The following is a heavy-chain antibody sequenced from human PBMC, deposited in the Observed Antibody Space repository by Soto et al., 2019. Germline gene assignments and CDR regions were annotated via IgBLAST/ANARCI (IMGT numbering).Heavy chain of an antibody. CDR3: ARENAVVTPMGNWFDP. V-gene: IGHV1-18*01. CDR1: GYTFTSYG. J-gene: IGHJ5*02. CDR2: ISAYNGNT. Sequence: ASVKVSCKASGYTFTSYGISWVRQAPGQGLEWMGWISAYNGNTNYAQKLQGRVTMTTDTSTSTANMELRSLRSDDTAVYYCARENAVVTPMGNWFDPWGQGTLVTVSS. D-gene: IGHD2-21*02.